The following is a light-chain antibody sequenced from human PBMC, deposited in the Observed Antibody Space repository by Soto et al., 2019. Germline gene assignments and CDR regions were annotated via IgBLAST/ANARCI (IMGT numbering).Light chain of an antibody. CDR1: QSISSW. V-gene: IGKV1-5*03. J-gene: IGKJ1*01. CDR2: KAS. CDR3: QQYDSFTWT. Sequence: DSRMTQSPSILSASVGDRVTIPCRASQSISSWLAWYQQKPGKAPNLLIHKASHLESGVPSRFSGSGSGTEFILTISSLQPDDCATYYCQQYDSFTWTSGQGTKVDIK.